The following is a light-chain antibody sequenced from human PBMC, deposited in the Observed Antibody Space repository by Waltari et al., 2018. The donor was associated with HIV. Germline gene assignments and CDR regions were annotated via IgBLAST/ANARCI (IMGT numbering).Light chain of an antibody. CDR3: SSYAGSDSPYV. Sequence: QSAPTHPPSASGSPGQSVTIFCTGTRRAAGAYTHVSWYQQHPDKAPTLIMFEVNKRPSGVPDRFSGSKSGNAASLTVSGLQAEDEADYYCSSYAGSDSPYVFGSGTTVTVL. V-gene: IGLV2-8*01. CDR1: RRAAGAYTH. J-gene: IGLJ1*01. CDR2: EVN.